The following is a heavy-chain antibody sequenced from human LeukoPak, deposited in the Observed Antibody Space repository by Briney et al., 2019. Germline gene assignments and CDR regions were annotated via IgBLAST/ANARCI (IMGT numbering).Heavy chain of an antibody. V-gene: IGHV4-59*01. CDR3: ARIVPYNYGYIDY. D-gene: IGHD5-18*01. J-gene: IGHJ4*02. CDR1: GGPISPYY. CDR2: IYYSGST. Sequence: PSETLSLTCTVSGGPISPYYWSWIRQPPGKGLEWIGYIYYSGSTNYNPSLRSRVTISVDTSKNQLSLKLSSVTAADTAVYYCARIVPYNYGYIDYWGQGTLVTVSS.